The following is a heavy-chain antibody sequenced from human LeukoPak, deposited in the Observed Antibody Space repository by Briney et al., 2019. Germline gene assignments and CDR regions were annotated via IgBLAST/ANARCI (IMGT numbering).Heavy chain of an antibody. V-gene: IGHV3-23*01. J-gene: IGHJ4*02. CDR3: ARASIVGANTDC. CDR2: ITGSGGST. Sequence: PGGSLRLSCAASGFTFSSYAMSWVRQAPGKGLEWVSAITGSGGSTYYADSVKGRFTISRDNAKNSLYLQMNSLRAEDTAVYYCARASIVGANTDCWGQGTLVTVSS. CDR1: GFTFSSYA. D-gene: IGHD1-26*01.